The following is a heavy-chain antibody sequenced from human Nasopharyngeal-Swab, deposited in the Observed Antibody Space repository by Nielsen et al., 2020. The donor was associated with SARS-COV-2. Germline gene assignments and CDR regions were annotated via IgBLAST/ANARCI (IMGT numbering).Heavy chain of an antibody. CDR2: IWYDGTNK. D-gene: IGHD1-1*01. Sequence: GGSLRLSCAASGFTFRNYGMHWVRQAPGQGLEWVANIWYDGTNKYYADSVKGRFTISRDNTKNMLYLQMNSLRAEDSSVYFCARAGTGRADPMAWGQGALVTVSS. V-gene: IGHV3-33*01. CDR1: GFTFRNYG. J-gene: IGHJ5*02. CDR3: ARAGTGRADPMA.